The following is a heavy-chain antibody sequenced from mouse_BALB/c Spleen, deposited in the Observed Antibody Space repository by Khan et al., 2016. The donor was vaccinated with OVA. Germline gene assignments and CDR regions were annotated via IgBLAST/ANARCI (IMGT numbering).Heavy chain of an antibody. D-gene: IGHD1-2*01. CDR2: ISYSGST. CDR3: ARTARIKY. J-gene: IGHJ2*01. CDR1: GYSITSGYG. Sequence: EVQLVESGPRLVKPSQSLSLTCTVTGYSITSGYGWNWIRQFPGNKQEWMGYISYSGSTNSNPSLKSRISITRDTSKNQFFLQLNSVTTEDTATYYCARTARIKYWGQGTTLTVSS. V-gene: IGHV3-2*02.